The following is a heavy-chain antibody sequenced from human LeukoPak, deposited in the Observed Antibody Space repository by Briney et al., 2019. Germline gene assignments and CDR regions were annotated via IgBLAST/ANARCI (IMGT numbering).Heavy chain of an antibody. V-gene: IGHV3-30*02. Sequence: GGSLRLFCAASGFPFSDFGIHWIAQAPGEGLEWGAIIRSDGSSKNYPDSVKGRFTTSRDNSKNTLYLQMHSLRVEDTAVYYCAKDRDDYGNDCWGQGILVTVST. CDR1: GFPFSDFG. J-gene: IGHJ4*02. CDR2: IRSDGSSK. CDR3: AKDRDDYGNDC. D-gene: IGHD4-11*01.